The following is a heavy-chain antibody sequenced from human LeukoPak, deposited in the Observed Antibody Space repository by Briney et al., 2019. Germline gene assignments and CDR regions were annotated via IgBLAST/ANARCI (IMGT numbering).Heavy chain of an antibody. CDR3: ARQTNNWNDPNFDY. D-gene: IGHD1-20*01. Sequence: PSETLSLTCAVSGYSISSGYYWGWIRQPPGKGLEWIGSIYHSGSTYYNPSLKSRVTISVDTSKNQFSLKLSSVTAADTAVYYCARQTNNWNDPNFDYWGQGTLVTVSS. V-gene: IGHV4-38-2*01. CDR1: GYSISSGYY. J-gene: IGHJ4*02. CDR2: IYHSGST.